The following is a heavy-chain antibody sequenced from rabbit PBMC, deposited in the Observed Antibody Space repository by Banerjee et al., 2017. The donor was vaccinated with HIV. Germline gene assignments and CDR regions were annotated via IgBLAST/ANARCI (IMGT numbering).Heavy chain of an antibody. D-gene: IGHD6-1*01. CDR2: IAAGSSGST. V-gene: IGHV1S45*01. J-gene: IGHJ4*01. Sequence: QEQLKETGGGLVQPGGSLTLSCKVSGFDFSSNAMCWVRQAPGKGLEWIACIAAGSSGSTYYASWAKGRFTISKASSTTVTLQMTSLTAADTATYFCARDPYGAGDGYGNDYFNLWAKAPSSPS. CDR3: ARDPYGAGDGYGNDYFNL. CDR1: GFDFSSNA.